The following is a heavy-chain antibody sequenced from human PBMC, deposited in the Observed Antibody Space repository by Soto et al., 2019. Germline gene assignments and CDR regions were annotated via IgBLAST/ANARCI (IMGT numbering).Heavy chain of an antibody. Sequence: SETLSLTCTVSGASISGFYWSWIRRSAGKGLEWIGRIYATGTTDYNPSLKSRVMMSVDTSKKQFSLKLRSVTAADTAVYYCVRDGTKTLRDWFDPWGQGISVTVSS. J-gene: IGHJ5*02. D-gene: IGHD1-1*01. CDR2: IYATGTT. V-gene: IGHV4-4*07. CDR1: GASISGFY. CDR3: VRDGTKTLRDWFDP.